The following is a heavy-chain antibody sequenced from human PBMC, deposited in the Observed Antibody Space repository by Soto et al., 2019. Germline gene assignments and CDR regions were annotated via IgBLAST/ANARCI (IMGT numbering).Heavy chain of an antibody. V-gene: IGHV4-30-2*01. CDR3: AIGINYYDSSGDTWFAP. CDR2: IYHTGTT. D-gene: IGHD3-22*01. CDR1: GGSINSGDYS. J-gene: IGHJ5*02. Sequence: SETLSLTCTVSGGSINSGDYSWTWIRQPPGKGLEWIGYIYHTGTTYYNMSLKSRVTISVDRSKNQFSLKLSSVTAADTAVYYCAIGINYYDSSGDTWFAPWGQGTLVTVS.